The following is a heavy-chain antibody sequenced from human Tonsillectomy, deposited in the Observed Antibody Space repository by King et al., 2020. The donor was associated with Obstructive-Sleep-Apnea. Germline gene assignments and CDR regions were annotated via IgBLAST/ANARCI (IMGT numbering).Heavy chain of an antibody. D-gene: IGHD3-10*01. CDR2: LSAHGRNK. Sequence: VQLVESGGGVVQPGRSLRLSCAASGFTFSNYGMHWVRQAPGKGLGGGAVLSAHGRNKFYADSVTGRFPISRENSKGTLYVQMNSLRVEDTAVYHCAKGKGSGSYYHGVDVWGQGTTVTVSS. V-gene: IGHV3-30*18. J-gene: IGHJ6*02. CDR3: AKGKGSGSYYHGVDV. CDR1: GFTFSNYG.